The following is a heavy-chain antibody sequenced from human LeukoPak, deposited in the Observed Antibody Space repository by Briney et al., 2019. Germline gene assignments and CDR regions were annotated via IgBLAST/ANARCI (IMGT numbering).Heavy chain of an antibody. D-gene: IGHD6-13*01. CDR2: INPSGGST. CDR1: GYTFTSYY. CDR3: ARDSPYSSTPAYMDV. J-gene: IGHJ6*03. Sequence: GASVKVSCKASGYTFTSYYMHWVRQAPGQGLELMGIINPSGGSTSYAQKFQGRVTMTRDMSTSTVYMELSSLRSEDTAVYYCARDSPYSSTPAYMDVWGKGTTVTVSS. V-gene: IGHV1-46*01.